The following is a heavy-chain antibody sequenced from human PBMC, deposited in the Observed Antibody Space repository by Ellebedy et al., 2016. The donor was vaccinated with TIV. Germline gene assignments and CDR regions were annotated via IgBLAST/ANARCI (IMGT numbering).Heavy chain of an antibody. CDR3: VKAWGE. Sequence: GESLKISCAASGFTFSDYWMSWVRQAPGKGLEWVSVIYSGGSTYYADSVKGRFTISRDNSKNTLYLQMSSLRPEDTAVYYCVKAWGEWGQGTLVTVSS. V-gene: IGHV3-66*01. CDR1: GFTFSDYW. D-gene: IGHD3-16*01. CDR2: IYSGGST. J-gene: IGHJ4*02.